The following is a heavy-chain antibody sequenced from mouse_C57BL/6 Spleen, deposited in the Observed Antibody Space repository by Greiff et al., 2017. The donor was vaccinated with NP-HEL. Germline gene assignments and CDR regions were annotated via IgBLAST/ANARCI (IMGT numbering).Heavy chain of an antibody. J-gene: IGHJ2*01. CDR2: IYPGDGDT. V-gene: IGHV1-82*01. CDR1: GYAFSSSW. CDR3: GTLYFDY. Sequence: VQLQESGPELVKPGASVKISCKASGYAFSSSWMNWVKQRPGKGLEWIGRIYPGDGDTNYNGKFKGKATLTADKSSSTAYMQLSSLTSEDSAVYFCGTLYFDYWGQGTTLTVSS.